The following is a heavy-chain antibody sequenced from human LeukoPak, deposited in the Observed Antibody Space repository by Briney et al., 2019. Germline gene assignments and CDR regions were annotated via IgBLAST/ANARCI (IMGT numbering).Heavy chain of an antibody. J-gene: IGHJ5*02. CDR3: ARDLNGRFDI. Sequence: GGSLRLSCAASGFTYRFPFRYYGMQWVRQAPGKGLEWVAIIPSTGGTIYYADSVKGRFIISRDDSKNTLYLQMNSLREEDTALYYCARDLNGRFDIWGQGTLVTVSS. D-gene: IGHD1-1*01. CDR2: IPSTGGTI. V-gene: IGHV3-30*03. CDR1: GFTYRFPFRYYG.